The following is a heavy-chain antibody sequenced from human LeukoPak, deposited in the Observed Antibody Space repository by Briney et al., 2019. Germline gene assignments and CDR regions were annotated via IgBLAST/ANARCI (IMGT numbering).Heavy chain of an antibody. J-gene: IGHJ3*02. CDR1: GFTFDDYA. CDR3: AKDSARLSQQPDAFDI. Sequence: GGSLRLSCAASGFTFDDYAMHWVRQAPGKGLEWVSGISWNSGSIGYADSVKGRFTISRDNAKNSLYLQMNSLRAEDTALYYCAKDSARLSQQPDAFDIWGQGTMVTVSS. D-gene: IGHD6-13*01. V-gene: IGHV3-9*01. CDR2: ISWNSGSI.